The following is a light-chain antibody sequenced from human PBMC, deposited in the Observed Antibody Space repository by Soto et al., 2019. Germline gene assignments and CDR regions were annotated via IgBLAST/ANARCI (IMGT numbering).Light chain of an antibody. CDR3: QHYNSYSEA. CDR2: AAS. V-gene: IGKV1-39*01. J-gene: IGKJ1*01. Sequence: DIQLTQSPSSLSASVGDRVTITCRASQSISTYLNWYQQKPQKAPKLLIYAASSLQIGVPSRFSGSGSGTDFTLTISSLQSEDFATYYCQHYNSYSEAFGQGTKVDIK. CDR1: QSISTY.